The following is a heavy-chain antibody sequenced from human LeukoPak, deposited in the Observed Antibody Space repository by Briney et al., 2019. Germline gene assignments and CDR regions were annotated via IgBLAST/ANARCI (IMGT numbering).Heavy chain of an antibody. D-gene: IGHD1-14*01. V-gene: IGHV3-30*18. CDR1: GFTFSSYG. CDR3: AKYMNRFRFNYYYGMDV. J-gene: IGHJ6*02. Sequence: GGSLRLSCAASGFTFSSYGMHWVRQAPGKGLEWVAVISYDGSNKYYADSVKGRFTISRDNSKNTLYLQMNSLRAEDTAVYYCAKYMNRFRFNYYYGMDVWGQGTTVTVSS. CDR2: ISYDGSNK.